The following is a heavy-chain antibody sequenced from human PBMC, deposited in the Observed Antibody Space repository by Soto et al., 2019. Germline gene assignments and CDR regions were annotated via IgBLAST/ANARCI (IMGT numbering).Heavy chain of an antibody. CDR1: GGSISSSSYY. CDR3: ARQINAGKATAGGHFDH. V-gene: IGHV4-39*01. D-gene: IGHD6-13*01. J-gene: IGHJ4*02. Sequence: QLQLQESGPGLVKPSDTLSLTCTVSGGSISSSSYYWAWIRQPPGKGLEWIGSIYYGGSTYYNPFLKDRVTRSVDQCNNQFHLRVSPVTAADPAVDYCARQINAGKATAGGHFDHCGQGTLVTVSS. CDR2: IYYGGST.